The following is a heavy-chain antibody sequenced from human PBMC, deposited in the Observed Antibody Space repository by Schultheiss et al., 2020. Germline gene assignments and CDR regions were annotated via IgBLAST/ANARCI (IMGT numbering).Heavy chain of an antibody. CDR3: AKDLVPGGVIAYFDD. Sequence: GSLRLSCAASGFTFSSYAMSWVRQAPGKGLEWVSAISGSGTNTYYADSVKGRFTISRDNSKKTLYLQMNSLRAEDTAVYYCAKDLVPGGVIAYFDDWGQGTLVTVSS. V-gene: IGHV3-23*01. CDR1: GFTFSSYA. CDR2: ISGSGTNT. D-gene: IGHD3-16*02. J-gene: IGHJ4*02.